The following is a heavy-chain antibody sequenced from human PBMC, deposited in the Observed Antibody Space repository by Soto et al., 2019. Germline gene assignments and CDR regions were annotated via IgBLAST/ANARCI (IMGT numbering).Heavy chain of an antibody. CDR1: GYTLTSYG. D-gene: IGHD3-22*01. CDR2: ISAYNGNT. J-gene: IGHJ4*02. CDR3: ARNGYYDSSGYRSDFDY. V-gene: IGHV1-18*01. Sequence: QVQLVQSGAEVKKPGASVKVSCKASGYTLTSYGISSVRQAPSQGLERMGWISAYNGNTNYAQKLQGRVTMTTDTSTSTAYMELRSLRSDNTAVYYCARNGYYDSSGYRSDFDYWGQGTLVTVSS.